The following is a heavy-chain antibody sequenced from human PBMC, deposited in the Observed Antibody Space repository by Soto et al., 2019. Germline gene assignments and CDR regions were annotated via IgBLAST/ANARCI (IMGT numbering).Heavy chain of an antibody. V-gene: IGHV4-4*07. J-gene: IGHJ5*02. Sequence: PSETLSLTCTVSGGSISSYYWSWIWQPAGKGLEWIGRIYTSGSTNYNPSLKSRVTMSVDTSKNQFSLKLSSVTAADTAVYYCARGIPGIAVAGHNWFDPWGQGTLVTVSS. D-gene: IGHD6-19*01. CDR3: ARGIPGIAVAGHNWFDP. CDR1: GGSISSYY. CDR2: IYTSGST.